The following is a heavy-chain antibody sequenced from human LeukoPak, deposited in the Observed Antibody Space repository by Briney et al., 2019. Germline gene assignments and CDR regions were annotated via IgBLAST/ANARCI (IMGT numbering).Heavy chain of an antibody. V-gene: IGHV1-2*02. Sequence: SVNVSCKASGYTFTGYYIHWVRQAPGQGLEGMGWIDPNSGGTNSAQQFQGRVTLTSDTSISTAYMELSRLRSDDTAVYYCARDLGYYDRMDQFDCWGQGTLVTVFS. CDR2: IDPNSGGT. D-gene: IGHD3-22*01. CDR1: GYTFTGYY. J-gene: IGHJ4*02. CDR3: ARDLGYYDRMDQFDC.